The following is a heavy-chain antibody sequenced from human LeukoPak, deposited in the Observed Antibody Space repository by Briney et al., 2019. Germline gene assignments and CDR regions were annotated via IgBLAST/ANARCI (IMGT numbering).Heavy chain of an antibody. D-gene: IGHD2-2*02. CDR1: GGTFSSYA. J-gene: IGHJ6*02. CDR2: IIPIFGTA. V-gene: IGHV1-69*01. Sequence: ASVKVSCKASGGTFSSYAISWVRQAPGQGLEWMGGIIPIFGTANYAQKFQGRVTITADESTSTAYMELSSLRSEDTAVYYCARKTLPRYCSSTSCYSDPYYYYGMGVWGQGTTVTVSS. CDR3: ARKTLPRYCSSTSCYSDPYYYYGMGV.